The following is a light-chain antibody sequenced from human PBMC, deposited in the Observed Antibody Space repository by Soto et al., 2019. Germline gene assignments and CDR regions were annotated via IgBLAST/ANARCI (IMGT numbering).Light chain of an antibody. CDR3: GSWDSSLSAYV. V-gene: IGLV1-51*01. Sequence: QTVVTQPPSVSAAPGQKVTISCSGSSSNIGGNSVSWYQQLPGTAPKLLIYDDDKRPSGIPDRFSGSKSGTSATLGITGFQTGDEADYYCGSWDSSLSAYVFATGPSSPS. J-gene: IGLJ1*01. CDR1: SSNIGGNS. CDR2: DDD.